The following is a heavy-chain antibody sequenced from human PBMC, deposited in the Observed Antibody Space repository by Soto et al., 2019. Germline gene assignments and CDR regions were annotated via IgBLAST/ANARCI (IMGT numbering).Heavy chain of an antibody. CDR2: INPNSGGT. CDR3: ARTTYRGHFESAPFDY. J-gene: IGHJ4*02. Sequence: WASVKVSCKASGYTFTGYYMHWVRQAPGQGLEWMGWINPNSGGTNYAQKFQGRVTMTRDTSISTAYMELSRLRSDDTAVYYCARTTYRGHFESAPFDYWGQGTLVTVSS. CDR1: GYTFTGYY. D-gene: IGHD3-10*01. V-gene: IGHV1-2*02.